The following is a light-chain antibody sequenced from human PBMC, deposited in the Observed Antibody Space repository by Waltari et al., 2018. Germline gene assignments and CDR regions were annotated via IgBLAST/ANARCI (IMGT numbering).Light chain of an antibody. J-gene: IGLJ2*01. CDR3: SSFTTSSTLL. Sequence: QSALTQPASVSASPGESITISCTATSSDVGDFNSVSWYQQHPGKAPKFMIYDVSNRPSGVSHRFSGSKSCNPASLTISGLQAEDEAVYYCSSFTTSSTLLFGGGTKLTVL. CDR1: SSDVGDFNS. CDR2: DVS. V-gene: IGLV2-14*03.